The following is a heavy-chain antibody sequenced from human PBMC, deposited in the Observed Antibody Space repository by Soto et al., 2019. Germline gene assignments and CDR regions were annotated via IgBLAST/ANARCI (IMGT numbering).Heavy chain of an antibody. V-gene: IGHV2-5*02. J-gene: IGHJ6*02. Sequence: QITLKESGPPLVKPTQTLTLTCTFSGFSLNTGGLGVGWIRQPPGKALEWLALIYWDNDKRYSPSLKSRLTITKDTSKNQVVLTMTNMDPVDAATYYCVHSRCGGDCLQSYSSHYYYGMDVWGQGTTVTVSS. CDR1: GFSLNTGGLG. CDR2: IYWDNDK. CDR3: VHSRCGGDCLQSYSSHYYYGMDV. D-gene: IGHD2-21*02.